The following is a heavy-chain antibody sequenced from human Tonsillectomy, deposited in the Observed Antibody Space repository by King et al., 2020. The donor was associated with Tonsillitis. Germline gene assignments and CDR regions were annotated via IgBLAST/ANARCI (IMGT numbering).Heavy chain of an antibody. V-gene: IGHV3-13*01. Sequence: VQLVESGGGLVQPGGSLRLSCAASGFTFSNYDMHWVRQDTGKGLEWVSVIRSAVDTYYPASVKGRFTISRENAKNSFFLQMCSLRAGDTAVYYCARGVVPSANNNYYFYMDVWGKGTTVTVSS. D-gene: IGHD2-2*01. CDR1: GFTFSNYD. CDR3: ARGVVPSANNNYYFYMDV. CDR2: IRSAVDT. J-gene: IGHJ6*03.